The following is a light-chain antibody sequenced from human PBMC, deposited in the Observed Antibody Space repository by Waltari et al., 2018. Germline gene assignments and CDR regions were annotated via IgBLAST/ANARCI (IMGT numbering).Light chain of an antibody. V-gene: IGKV3-20*01. J-gene: IGKJ1*01. Sequence: EIVLTQSPGTLSLAPGERATLSCRASQSVRRTLAWYQQKPGQAPSLLIYAASTRATGIPDRFSGSGSGTDFSLTIRRLEPEDFVVYYCQHYVRLPATFGQGTKVEIK. CDR3: QHYVRLPAT. CDR2: AAS. CDR1: QSVRRT.